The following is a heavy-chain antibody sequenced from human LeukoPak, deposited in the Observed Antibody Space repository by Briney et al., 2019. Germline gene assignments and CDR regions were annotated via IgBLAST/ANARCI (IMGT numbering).Heavy chain of an antibody. Sequence: SETLSLTCTVSGYSISSGYYWGWIRQPPGKGLEWIGSIYHSGSTHYNPSLKSRVTISVDTSKNQFSLKLSSVTAADTAVYYCARADGYKSRTVDAFDIWGQGTMVTVSS. D-gene: IGHD5-24*01. V-gene: IGHV4-38-2*02. CDR3: ARADGYKSRTVDAFDI. CDR1: GYSISSGYY. J-gene: IGHJ3*02. CDR2: IYHSGST.